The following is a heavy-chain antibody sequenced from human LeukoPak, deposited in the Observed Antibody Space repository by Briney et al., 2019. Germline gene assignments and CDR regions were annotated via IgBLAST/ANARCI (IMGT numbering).Heavy chain of an antibody. CDR3: ARNLKNYYDSNGYFDY. V-gene: IGHV3-21*01. J-gene: IGHJ4*02. CDR2: ISSSGDYI. CDR1: GFTFSSYG. Sequence: GGSLRLSCAASGFTFSSYGMHWVRQAPGKGLEWVSSISSSGDYIYYADSVKGRFTISRDNAKNSLYLQMSSLRAEDTAAYYCARNLKNYYDSNGYFDYWGQGTLVTVSS. D-gene: IGHD3-22*01.